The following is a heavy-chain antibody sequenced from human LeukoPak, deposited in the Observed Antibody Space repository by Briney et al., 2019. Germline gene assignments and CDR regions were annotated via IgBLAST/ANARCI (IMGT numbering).Heavy chain of an antibody. J-gene: IGHJ4*02. D-gene: IGHD6-13*01. CDR3: AKNIAAAGMGLDY. V-gene: IGHV3-23*01. CDR1: GFTFSSYA. Sequence: GGSLRLSCAASGFTFSSYAMSWVRQAPGKGLEWVSAISGSGGSTYYADSVKGRFTFSRDNSKNTLCLQMNSLRAEDTAVYYCAKNIAAAGMGLDYWGQGTLVTVSS. CDR2: ISGSGGST.